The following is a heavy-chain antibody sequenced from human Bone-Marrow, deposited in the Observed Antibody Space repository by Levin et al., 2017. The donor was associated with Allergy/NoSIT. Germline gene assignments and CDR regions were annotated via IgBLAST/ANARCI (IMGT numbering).Heavy chain of an antibody. J-gene: IGHJ4*02. V-gene: IGHV3-21*01. Sequence: GGSLRLSCAASGFTFSSYSMNWVRQAPGKGLEWVSSISSSSSYIYYADSVKGRFTISRDNAKNSLYLQMNSLRAEDTAVYYCARDYCSGGSCYDYWGQGTLVTVSS. CDR1: GFTFSSYS. D-gene: IGHD2-15*01. CDR2: ISSSSSYI. CDR3: ARDYCSGGSCYDY.